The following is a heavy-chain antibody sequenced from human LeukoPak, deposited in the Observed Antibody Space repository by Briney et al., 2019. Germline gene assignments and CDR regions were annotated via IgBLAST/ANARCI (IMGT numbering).Heavy chain of an antibody. CDR2: ISSSGDAT. CDR3: AKDLLLEWQRSEDP. V-gene: IGHV3-48*01. D-gene: IGHD3-3*01. J-gene: IGHJ5*02. CDR1: GFTFSDHI. Sequence: GGSLRLSCAASGFTFSDHIMNWVRQAPGKGLEWVSYISSSGDATYYADSVKGRFTISRDNSKNTLYLQMNSLRAEDTAVYYCAKDLLLEWQRSEDPWGQGTLVTVSS.